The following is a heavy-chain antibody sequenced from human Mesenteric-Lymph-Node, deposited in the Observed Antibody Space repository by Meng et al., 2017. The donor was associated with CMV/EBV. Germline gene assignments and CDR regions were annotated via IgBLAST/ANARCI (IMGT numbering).Heavy chain of an antibody. CDR1: GGSFSGYY. CDR3: ARHQRWLKSEGGFNY. CDR2: INHSGST. Sequence: GQLQQWGVVMLEPSGNLPRTSAVDGGSFSGYYWSWIRQPPGKGLEWIGEINHSGSTNYNPSLKSRVTISVDTSKNQFSLKLSSVTAADTAVYYCARHQRWLKSEGGFNYWGQGTLVTVSS. J-gene: IGHJ4*02. V-gene: IGHV4-34*01. D-gene: IGHD4-17*01.